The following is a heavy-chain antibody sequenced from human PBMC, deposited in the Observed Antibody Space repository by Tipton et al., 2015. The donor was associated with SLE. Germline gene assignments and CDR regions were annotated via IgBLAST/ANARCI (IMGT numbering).Heavy chain of an antibody. CDR3: ARGGVGGYDYFDF. Sequence: TLSLTCTVSSDSFGTVGYYWSWIRQHPAKGLEWIGHTRISGTTNYNPSLKSRVTISVDTSRNQFSLKLTSVTAADTAVYYCARGGVGGYDYFDFWGQGTLVTVSS. V-gene: IGHV4-31*03. CDR2: TRISGTT. D-gene: IGHD5-12*01. J-gene: IGHJ4*02. CDR1: SDSFGTVGYY.